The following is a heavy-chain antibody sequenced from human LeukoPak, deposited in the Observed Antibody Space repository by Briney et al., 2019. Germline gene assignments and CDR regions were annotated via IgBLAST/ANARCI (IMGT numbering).Heavy chain of an antibody. CDR2: ISGSGGST. Sequence: GGSLRLSCAASGFTFSSYAMSWVRQAPGKGLEGVSAISGSGGSTYYADSVKGRFTISRDNSKNTLYLQMNSLRAEDTAVYYCAKGDAAAGRYYFDYWGQGTLVTVSS. J-gene: IGHJ4*02. CDR3: AKGDAAAGRYYFDY. D-gene: IGHD6-13*01. CDR1: GFTFSSYA. V-gene: IGHV3-23*01.